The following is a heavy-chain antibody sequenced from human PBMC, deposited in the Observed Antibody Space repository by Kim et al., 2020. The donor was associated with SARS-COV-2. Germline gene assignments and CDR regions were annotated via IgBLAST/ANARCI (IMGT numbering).Heavy chain of an antibody. Sequence: ASVKVSCKASGYTFTNYAIHWVRQAPGQSLEWIGGINAGNANTKYSQKFQDRVTFTRDTYASTVYLEMGSLRAEDTSVYYCARDFSSYNYYYYGMDVWGQGTTVTVSS. J-gene: IGHJ6*02. CDR3: ARDFSSYNYYYYGMDV. CDR1: GYTFTNYA. V-gene: IGHV1-3*01. CDR2: INAGNANT. D-gene: IGHD1-26*01.